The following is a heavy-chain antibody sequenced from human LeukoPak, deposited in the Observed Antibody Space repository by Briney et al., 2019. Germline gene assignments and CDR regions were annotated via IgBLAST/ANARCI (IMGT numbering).Heavy chain of an antibody. D-gene: IGHD6-19*01. CDR3: ARYSSGWYIGFDP. CDR1: GDSISSGDYY. Sequence: SQTLSLTCTVSGDSISSGDYYWSWIRQPAGKGLEWIGRISSSGSTNYNPSLKSRVTISVDTSKNQFSLKLSSVTAADTAVYYCARYSSGWYIGFDPWGQGTLVTVSS. J-gene: IGHJ5*02. V-gene: IGHV4-61*02. CDR2: ISSSGST.